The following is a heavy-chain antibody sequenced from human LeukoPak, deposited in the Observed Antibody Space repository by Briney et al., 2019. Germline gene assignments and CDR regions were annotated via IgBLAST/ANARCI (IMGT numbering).Heavy chain of an antibody. Sequence: PSETLSLTCTVSGGSISSYYWSWIRQPPGKGLEWIRYIYYSGSTNYNPSLKSRVTISVDTSKNQFSLKLSSVTAADTAVYYCARAEDYYDSSGYFGDWGQGTLVTVSS. CDR3: ARAEDYYDSSGYFGD. V-gene: IGHV4-59*01. CDR1: GGSISSYY. D-gene: IGHD3-22*01. CDR2: IYYSGST. J-gene: IGHJ4*02.